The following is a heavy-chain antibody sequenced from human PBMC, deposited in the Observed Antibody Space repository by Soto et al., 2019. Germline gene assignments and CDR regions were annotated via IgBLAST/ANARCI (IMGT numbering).Heavy chain of an antibody. CDR3: ARTSTVVTRGPYYFDY. J-gene: IGHJ4*02. Sequence: GGSLRLSCAASGFTFSSYSMNWVRQAPGKGLEWVSYISSSSSTIYYADSVKGRFTISRDNAKNSLYLQMNSLRAEDTAVYYWARTSTVVTRGPYYFDYWGQGTLVTVSS. CDR2: ISSSSSTI. CDR1: GFTFSSYS. V-gene: IGHV3-48*04. D-gene: IGHD2-21*02.